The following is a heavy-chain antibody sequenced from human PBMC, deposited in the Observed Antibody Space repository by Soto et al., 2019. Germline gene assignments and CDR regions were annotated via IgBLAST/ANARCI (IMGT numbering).Heavy chain of an antibody. CDR3: ARHVGDHDSINWFDP. CDR2: IYPGDSDT. CDR1: GYSFTSYW. J-gene: IGHJ5*02. Sequence: PGESLKISCKGSGYSFTSYWISWVRQMPGKGLEWMGIIYPGDSDTRYSPSFQGQVTISADKSISTAYLQWSSLKASDPAMYYCARHVGDHDSINWFDPWGRGTLVTVSS. D-gene: IGHD2-21*02. V-gene: IGHV5-51*01.